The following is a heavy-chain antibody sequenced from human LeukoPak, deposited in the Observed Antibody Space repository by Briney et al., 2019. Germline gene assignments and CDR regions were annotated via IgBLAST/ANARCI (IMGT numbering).Heavy chain of an antibody. CDR2: IFYDGTIQ. J-gene: IGHJ4*02. D-gene: IGHD6-19*01. Sequence: GGSLRLSCAASGFTFTHYAMHWVRQTPSKGLEWVAVIFYDGTIQYYSDSVRGRLIVSRDNPKNTLYLQMNSLRAEDTAVYYCARDSSAVALDYWGQGTLVTVSS. CDR3: ARDSSAVALDY. V-gene: IGHV3-30*03. CDR1: GFTFTHYA.